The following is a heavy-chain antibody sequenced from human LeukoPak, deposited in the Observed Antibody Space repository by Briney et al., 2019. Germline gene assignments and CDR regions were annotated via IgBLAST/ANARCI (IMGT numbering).Heavy chain of an antibody. J-gene: IGHJ4*02. D-gene: IGHD5-12*01. Sequence: ASVKVSCKASGYTFTGYYMHWVRQAPGQGLEWMGWINPNSGGTNYAQKFQGRVTMTRDTSMSTAYMELSRLRSDDTAVYYCARSPTRDATGYGPDYWGQGTLVTVSS. V-gene: IGHV1-2*02. CDR2: INPNSGGT. CDR1: GYTFTGYY. CDR3: ARSPTRDATGYGPDY.